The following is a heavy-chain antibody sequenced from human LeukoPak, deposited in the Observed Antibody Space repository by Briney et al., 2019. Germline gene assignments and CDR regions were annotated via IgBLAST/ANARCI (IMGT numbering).Heavy chain of an antibody. D-gene: IGHD3-22*01. Sequence: GGSLRLSCAASGFTFGSYAMSWVRQAPGKGLEWVSDISGGGITYLADSVKGRFTISRDNSENTLYLQMSSLRAEDTAVYYCAKGHVESGGYYYFDYWGQGALVTVSS. CDR1: GFTFGSYA. CDR3: AKGHVESGGYYYFDY. CDR2: ISGGGIT. V-gene: IGHV3-23*01. J-gene: IGHJ4*02.